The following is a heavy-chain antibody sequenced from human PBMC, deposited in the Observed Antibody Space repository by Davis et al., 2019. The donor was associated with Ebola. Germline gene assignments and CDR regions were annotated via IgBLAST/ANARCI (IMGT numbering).Heavy chain of an antibody. CDR2: IIRFFHTS. CDR1: GGTFNRDA. CDR3: ARGTGGDFFDY. J-gene: IGHJ4*02. V-gene: IGHV1-69*13. D-gene: IGHD1-26*01. Sequence: SVKVSCKASGGTFNRDAFSWVRQAPGQGLEWMGGIIRFFHTSKNVNYAQKFQGRVMITADESTSTAYMELSSLRSEDTAVYYCARGTGGDFFDYWGQGTLVTVSS.